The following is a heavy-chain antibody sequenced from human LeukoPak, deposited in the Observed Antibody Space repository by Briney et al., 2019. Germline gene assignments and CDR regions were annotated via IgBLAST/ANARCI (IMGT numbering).Heavy chain of an antibody. CDR2: INPNSGGT. J-gene: IGHJ4*02. Sequence: ASVKVSCKASGYTFTGYYMHWVRQAPGQGLEWMGWINPNSGGTNYAQKFQGRVTMTRDTSISTAYMELSRLRSDDTAVYYCARYSYGSGSYFYWGQGTLVTVSS. D-gene: IGHD3-10*01. CDR1: GYTFTGYY. CDR3: ARYSYGSGSYFY. V-gene: IGHV1-2*02.